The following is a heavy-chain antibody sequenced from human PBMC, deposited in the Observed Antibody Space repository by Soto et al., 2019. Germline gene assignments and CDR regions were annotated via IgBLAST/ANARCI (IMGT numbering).Heavy chain of an antibody. D-gene: IGHD2-15*01. CDR1: GFTFSGFD. CDR2: IGTAGDT. J-gene: IGHJ4*02. CDR3: ARGQEVGAHFFDS. Sequence: EVQLVETGGNLVQPGGSLRLSCEASGFTFSGFDMHWVRQPTGKGLEWVSTIGTAGDTYYAVSVKGRFTISRDNAKNSFSLQMNSLRAGDTAVYFCARGQEVGAHFFDSWGQGTQVTVSS. V-gene: IGHV3-13*01.